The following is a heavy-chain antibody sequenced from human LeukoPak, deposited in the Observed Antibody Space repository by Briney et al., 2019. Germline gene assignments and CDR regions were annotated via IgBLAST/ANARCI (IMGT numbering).Heavy chain of an antibody. CDR2: IYNSGST. CDR1: GGSISSSSYY. J-gene: IGHJ5*02. CDR3: ARDYNWFDP. V-gene: IGHV4-39*07. Sequence: SETLSLTCTASGGSISSSSYYWGWIRQPPGKGLEWIGSIYNSGSTYYNPSLKSRVTISVDTSKNQFSLKLSSVTAADTAVYYCARDYNWFDPWGQGTLVTVSS.